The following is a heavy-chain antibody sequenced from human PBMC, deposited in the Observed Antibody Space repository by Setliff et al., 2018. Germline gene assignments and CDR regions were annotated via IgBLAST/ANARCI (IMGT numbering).Heavy chain of an antibody. CDR2: IKSKTDGGTT. D-gene: IGHD2-8*01. J-gene: IGHJ6*03. CDR1: GFTFSNAW. V-gene: IGHV3-15*01. CDR3: TTAVSGVYANYYYYMDV. Sequence: GESLRLSCAASGFTFSNAWMSWVRQAPGKGLEWVGRIKSKTDGGTTDYAAPVKGRFTISRDDSKTTLYLQMDSLKTEDTAVYYCTTAVSGVYANYYYYMDVWGKGTTVTVSS.